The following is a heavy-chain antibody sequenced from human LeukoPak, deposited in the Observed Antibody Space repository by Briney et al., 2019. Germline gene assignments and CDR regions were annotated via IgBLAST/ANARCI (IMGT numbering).Heavy chain of an antibody. D-gene: IGHD4-17*01. J-gene: IGHJ5*02. Sequence: GGSLRLFRAASGLPLSSYWMSWVRQAPGKRVEWVANIKQDGSEKYYVDSVKGRFTISRDNATNSLYLQMNSLRAEDTAVYYCARRPTVTTPLTAWGQGTLVTVSS. CDR3: ARRPTVTTPLTA. V-gene: IGHV3-7*05. CDR1: GLPLSSYW. CDR2: IKQDGSEK.